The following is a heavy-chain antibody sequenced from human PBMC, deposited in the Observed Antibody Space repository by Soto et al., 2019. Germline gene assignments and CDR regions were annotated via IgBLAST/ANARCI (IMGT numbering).Heavy chain of an antibody. Sequence: PGGSLRLSCAASGFTFSSYAMHWVRQAPGKGLEWVAVISYDGSNKYYADSVKGRFTISRDNSKNTLYLQMNSLRAEDTAVYYCASGGYSSSWYDYYYSGMDVWGQGTTVTVS. CDR3: ASGGYSSSWYDYYYSGMDV. V-gene: IGHV3-30-3*01. J-gene: IGHJ6*02. CDR2: ISYDGSNK. D-gene: IGHD6-13*01. CDR1: GFTFSSYA.